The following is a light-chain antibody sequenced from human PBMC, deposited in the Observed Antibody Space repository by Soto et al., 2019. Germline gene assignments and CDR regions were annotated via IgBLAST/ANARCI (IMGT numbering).Light chain of an antibody. Sequence: QLVLTQSSSASASLGSSVNLTCTLSSGHSSYIIAWHQQQPGKAPRYLMKLEGSGSYNKGSGVPDRFSGSSSGSDRYLTISNLQFEDEADYYCETGDSNTWVFGGGTKLTVL. V-gene: IGLV4-60*02. CDR2: LEGSGSY. CDR1: SGHSSYI. J-gene: IGLJ3*02. CDR3: ETGDSNTWV.